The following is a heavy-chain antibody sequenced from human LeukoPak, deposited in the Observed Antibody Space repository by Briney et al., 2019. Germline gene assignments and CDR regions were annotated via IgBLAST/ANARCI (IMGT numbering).Heavy chain of an antibody. CDR3: AGSYSSSWYSLFDY. V-gene: IGHV3-66*01. Sequence: GGSLRLSCAASGFTVSSNYMSWVRQAPGKGLEWVSVIYSGGSTYYADSVKGRFTISRDNSKNTLYLQMNSLRAEDTAVYYCAGSYSSSWYSLFDYWGQGTLVTVSS. D-gene: IGHD6-13*01. J-gene: IGHJ4*02. CDR1: GFTVSSNY. CDR2: IYSGGST.